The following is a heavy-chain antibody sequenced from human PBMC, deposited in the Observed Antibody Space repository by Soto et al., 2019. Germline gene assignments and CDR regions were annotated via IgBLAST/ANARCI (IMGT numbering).Heavy chain of an antibody. D-gene: IGHD6-19*01. CDR3: ARAHIAVAGNNYYYYGMDV. J-gene: IGHJ6*02. Sequence: QVQLVQSGAEVKKPGGSVKVSCKASGYTFTSYDINWVRQATGQGLEWMGWMNPNRGNTGYAQKFQGRVTMTRNTSISTAYMELSSLRSEDTAVYYCARAHIAVAGNNYYYYGMDVWGQGTTVTVSS. V-gene: IGHV1-8*01. CDR1: GYTFTSYD. CDR2: MNPNRGNT.